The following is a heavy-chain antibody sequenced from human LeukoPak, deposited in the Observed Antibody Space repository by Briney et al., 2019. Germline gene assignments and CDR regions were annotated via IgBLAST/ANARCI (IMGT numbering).Heavy chain of an antibody. Sequence: ASVKVSCKASGYTFTSYDISWVRQATGQGLEWMGRMNPNSGNTGYAQKFQGRVTMTRNTSISTAYMELSSLRSEDTAVYYCARCPPSGSYACVHWGQGTLVTVSS. CDR1: GYTFTSYD. J-gene: IGHJ4*02. CDR2: MNPNSGNT. CDR3: ARCPPSGSYACVH. D-gene: IGHD1-26*01. V-gene: IGHV1-8*01.